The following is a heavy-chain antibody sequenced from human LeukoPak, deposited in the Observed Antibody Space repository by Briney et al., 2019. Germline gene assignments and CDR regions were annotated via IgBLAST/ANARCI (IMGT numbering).Heavy chain of an antibody. Sequence: SETLSLTCAVSGGSISSGGYSWSWIRQPPGKGLEWIGYIYHSGSTYYNPSLKSRVTISVDRSKNQFSLKLSSVTAADTAVCYCARALDTAMANFDYWGQGTLVTVSS. D-gene: IGHD5-18*01. V-gene: IGHV4-30-2*01. CDR1: GGSISSGGYS. CDR2: IYHSGST. CDR3: ARALDTAMANFDY. J-gene: IGHJ4*02.